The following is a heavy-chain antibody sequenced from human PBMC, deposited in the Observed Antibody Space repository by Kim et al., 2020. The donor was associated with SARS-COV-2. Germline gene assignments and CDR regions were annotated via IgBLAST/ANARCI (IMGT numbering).Heavy chain of an antibody. Sequence: ASVKVSCKASGFTFTNYVIHWVRQAPGQRLEWMGWINAGNVNTKYSQKFQGRVTITRDSSASAAYMELSSLRSEDTAIYYCGRGEIGYCSSTTCSDAFDIWGQGTVVTVSS. D-gene: IGHD2-2*01. CDR1: GFTFTNYV. V-gene: IGHV1-3*01. J-gene: IGHJ3*02. CDR3: GRGEIGYCSSTTCSDAFDI. CDR2: INAGNVNT.